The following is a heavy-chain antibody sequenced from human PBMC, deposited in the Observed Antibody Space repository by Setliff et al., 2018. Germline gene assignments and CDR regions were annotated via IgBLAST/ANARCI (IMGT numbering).Heavy chain of an antibody. CDR2: NSV. CDR3: ARSVGGLGEIPRAYYYHMDV. CDR1: GYSFTNYG. Sequence: ASVKVSCKTSGYSFTNYGINWVRQAPGQGLEWMGWNSVYAREFQGRVTMTIDTPTTTAYMDLTSLRSEDTAVYYCARSVGGLGEIPRAYYYHMDVWGNGTMVTVSS. J-gene: IGHJ6*03. V-gene: IGHV1-18*01. D-gene: IGHD3-10*01.